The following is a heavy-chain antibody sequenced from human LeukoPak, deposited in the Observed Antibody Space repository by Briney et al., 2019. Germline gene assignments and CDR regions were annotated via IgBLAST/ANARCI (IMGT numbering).Heavy chain of an antibody. D-gene: IGHD5-18*01. CDR2: IKQDGSEK. CDR3: ASPGSVGDTGMPDY. V-gene: IGHV3-7*01. CDR1: GFTFSSYW. Sequence: GGSLRLSCAASGFTFSSYWMSWVRQAPGKGLEWVANIKQDGSEKYYVDTVKGRFTISRDNAKNSLYLQMNSLRAEDTAVYYCASPGSVGDTGMPDYWGQGTLVTVSS. J-gene: IGHJ4*02.